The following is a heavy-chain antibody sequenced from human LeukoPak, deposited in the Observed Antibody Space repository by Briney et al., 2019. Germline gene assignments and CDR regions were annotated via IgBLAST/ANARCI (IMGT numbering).Heavy chain of an antibody. J-gene: IGHJ4*02. CDR3: AREPPGY. Sequence: SQTLSLTCTVSGGSISSGSYYWSWIRQPAGKGLEWVGRIYTNGGASYNPSLKSRVTISIDASKNQFSLKLSSVTAADTAVYYCAREPPGYWGQGILVTVSS. CDR2: IYTNGGA. CDR1: GGSISSGSYY. V-gene: IGHV4-61*02.